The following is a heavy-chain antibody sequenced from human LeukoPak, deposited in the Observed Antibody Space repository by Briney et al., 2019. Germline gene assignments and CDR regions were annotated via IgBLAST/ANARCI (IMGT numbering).Heavy chain of an antibody. J-gene: IGHJ4*02. Sequence: GGSLRLSCAASGFTFSSYAMHWVRQAPGKGLEYVSAISSNGGSTYYANSVKGRFTISRDNSKNTLYLQMGSLRAEDMAVYYCARVSAAGLPAYFDYWGQGTLVTVSS. CDR2: ISSNGGST. CDR1: GFTFSSYA. V-gene: IGHV3-64*01. CDR3: ARVSAAGLPAYFDY. D-gene: IGHD6-13*01.